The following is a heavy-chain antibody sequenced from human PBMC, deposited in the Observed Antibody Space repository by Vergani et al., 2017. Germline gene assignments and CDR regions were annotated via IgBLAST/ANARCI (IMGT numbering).Heavy chain of an antibody. CDR2: IYYSGST. J-gene: IGHJ2*01. D-gene: IGHD3-16*02. Sequence: QLQLQESGSGLVKPSQTLSLTCAVSGGSISSYYWRWIRQPPGKGLEWIGYIYYSGSTNYNPSLKSRVTIAVVTSKNQFSLKLSSVTAADTAVYYCARLRLGELSLDWYFDLGGRGTLVTVSS. CDR3: ARLRLGELSLDWYFDL. V-gene: IGHV4-59*01. CDR1: GGSISSYY.